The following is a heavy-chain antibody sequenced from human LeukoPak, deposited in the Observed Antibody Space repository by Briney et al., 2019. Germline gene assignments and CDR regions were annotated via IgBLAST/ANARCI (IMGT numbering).Heavy chain of an antibody. CDR3: ARGQTTVTN. CDR1: GFTSSSYL. CDR2: IKQDGSEK. V-gene: IGHV3-7*03. D-gene: IGHD4-17*01. J-gene: IGHJ4*02. Sequence: GGSMRLSCAASGFTSSSYLKSWVRQAPGKGVEWVANIKQDGSEKYYVDSVKGRFTISRDNAKNTLYLQMNSLRAEDTAVYYCARGQTTVTNWGQGTLVTVSS.